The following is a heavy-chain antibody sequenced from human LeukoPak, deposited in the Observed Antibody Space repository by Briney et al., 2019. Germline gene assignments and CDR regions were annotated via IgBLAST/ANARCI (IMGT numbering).Heavy chain of an antibody. Sequence: PGGSLGLSCAASGFSVSSNYLTWVRQAPGKGLEWVSVIYSDGNTFYTDSVKGRFSISRDTSKKTVYLQMKSLRAADTAVYYCARGGEHLIAWGQGALVTVSS. CDR2: IYSDGNT. J-gene: IGHJ4*02. V-gene: IGHV3-66*01. CDR3: ARGGEHLIA. D-gene: IGHD2-21*01. CDR1: GFSVSSNY.